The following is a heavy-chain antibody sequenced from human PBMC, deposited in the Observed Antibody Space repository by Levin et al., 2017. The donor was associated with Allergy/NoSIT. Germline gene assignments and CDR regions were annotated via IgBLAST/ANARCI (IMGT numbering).Heavy chain of an antibody. CDR3: ARSFPYYYGLGSTNWFHP. V-gene: IGHV4-30-4*08. D-gene: IGHD3-10*01. CDR2: ISDSGTT. Sequence: PSETLSLTCTVSDNSISSGMYHWNWIRQPPGKGLEWIGHISDSGTTYYSPSFRSRISMSVDTSKNQFSLKLTSVTAADTAVYYCARSFPYYYGLGSTNWFHPWGHGSPVTVSS. J-gene: IGHJ5*02. CDR1: DNSISSGMYH.